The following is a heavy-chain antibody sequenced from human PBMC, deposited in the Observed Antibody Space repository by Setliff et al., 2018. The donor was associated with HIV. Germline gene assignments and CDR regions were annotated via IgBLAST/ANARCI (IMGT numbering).Heavy chain of an antibody. Sequence: PSETLSLTCAVYGGSFSGYYWSWIRQPPGKGLEWIGFIYNSEITNYNPSLKSRVTISLDMSKNQFSLKLTSVTATDTAVYYCARHRYSSSINWFDPWGQGTLVTVSS. CDR1: GGSFSGYY. D-gene: IGHD6-13*01. J-gene: IGHJ5*02. CDR2: IYNSEIT. CDR3: ARHRYSSSINWFDP. V-gene: IGHV4-34*01.